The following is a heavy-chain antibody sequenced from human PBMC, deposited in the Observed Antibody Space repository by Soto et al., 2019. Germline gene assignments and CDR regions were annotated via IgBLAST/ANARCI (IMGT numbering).Heavy chain of an antibody. V-gene: IGHV3-30*18. CDR2: ISYDGSNK. CDR1: GFTFSSYG. CDR3: AKCSTAMTYFDY. Sequence: QVQLVESGGGVVQPGRSLRLSCAASGFTFSSYGMHWVRQAPGKGLEWVAVISYDGSNKYYADSVKGRFAISRDNSKNTLYLQMNSLRAEDTAVLYYAKCSTAMTYFDYWGQGPLVTVSS. J-gene: IGHJ4*02. D-gene: IGHD5-18*01.